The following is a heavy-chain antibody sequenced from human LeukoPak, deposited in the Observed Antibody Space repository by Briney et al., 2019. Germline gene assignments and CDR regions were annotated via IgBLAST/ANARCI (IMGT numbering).Heavy chain of an antibody. Sequence: SETLSLTCTVSGGSINNYYWSWIRQPPGKGLEWIGYIYYSGSTNYNPSLKSRVTISVDTSKNQFSLKLSSVTAADTAVYYCATWNYGDFYFDYWGQGTLVTVSS. CDR2: IYYSGST. D-gene: IGHD4-17*01. CDR1: GGSINNYY. CDR3: ATWNYGDFYFDY. J-gene: IGHJ4*02. V-gene: IGHV4-59*01.